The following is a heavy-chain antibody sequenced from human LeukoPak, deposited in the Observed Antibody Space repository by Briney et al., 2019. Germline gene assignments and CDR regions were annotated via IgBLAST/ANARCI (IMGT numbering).Heavy chain of an antibody. CDR2: IYYSGST. V-gene: IGHV4-59*08. D-gene: IGHD6-19*01. CDR1: GGSISSYY. Sequence: PSETLSLTCTVSGGSISSYYWSWIRQPPGKGLEWIGYIYYSGSTNYNPSLKSRVTISVDTSKNQFSLKLSSVTAADTAVYYCARSWTWDSSGSQYFQHWGQGTLVTVSS. CDR3: ARSWTWDSSGSQYFQH. J-gene: IGHJ1*01.